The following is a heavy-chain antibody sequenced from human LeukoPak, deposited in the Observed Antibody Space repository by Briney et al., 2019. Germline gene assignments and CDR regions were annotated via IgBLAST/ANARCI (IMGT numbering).Heavy chain of an antibody. CDR1: GFTFSDYY. V-gene: IGHV3-11*06. D-gene: IGHD3-10*01. Sequence: GGSLRLSCAASGFTFSDYYMSWIRQAPGKGLEWVSHISSSSSYTNYADSVKGRFTISRDNAENSLYLQMNSLRAEDTAVYYCARGEVRGPTDYWGQGTLVTVSS. J-gene: IGHJ4*02. CDR2: ISSSSSYT. CDR3: ARGEVRGPTDY.